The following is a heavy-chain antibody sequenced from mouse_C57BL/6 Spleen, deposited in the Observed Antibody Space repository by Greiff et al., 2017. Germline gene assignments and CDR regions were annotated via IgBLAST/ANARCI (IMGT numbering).Heavy chain of an antibody. CDR3: ARRGSSLYYFDY. CDR2: IDPSDSYT. D-gene: IGHD1-1*01. J-gene: IGHJ2*01. Sequence: QVQLQQPGAELVMPGASVKLSCKASGYTFTSYWMHWVKQRPGQGLEWIGEIDPSDSYTNYNQKFKGKSTLTVDKSSSTAYMQLSSLTSADSAVYYCARRGSSLYYFDYWGQGTTLTVSS. V-gene: IGHV1-69*01. CDR1: GYTFTSYW.